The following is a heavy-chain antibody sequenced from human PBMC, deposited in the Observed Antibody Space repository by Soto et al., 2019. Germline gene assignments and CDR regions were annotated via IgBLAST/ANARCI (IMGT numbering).Heavy chain of an antibody. CDR3: ARVSNPLIAAAGTVSFDT. CDR2: ISAYNGNT. CDR1: GYTFNSYG. J-gene: IGHJ5*02. Sequence: QVQLVQSGAEVKKPGASVKVSCKASGYTFNSYGITWVRQAPGQGLEWMGWISAYNGNTNYAQKLQGRVTVTTDTSTSTAYMELRSLSSDDTAVYYCARVSNPLIAAAGTVSFDTWGQGTLVTVAS. D-gene: IGHD6-13*01. V-gene: IGHV1-18*01.